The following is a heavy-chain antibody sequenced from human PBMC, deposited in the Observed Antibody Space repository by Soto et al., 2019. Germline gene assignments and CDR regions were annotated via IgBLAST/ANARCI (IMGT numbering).Heavy chain of an antibody. V-gene: IGHV3-7*01. CDR1: GFSYSRSW. CDR2: IKEDGSET. CDR3: ARSPGFYGSATYYDHFFDY. J-gene: IGHJ4*02. D-gene: IGHD3-10*01. Sequence: GGSLRLSCSASGFSYSRSWMNWVRQAPGKGLEWVANIKEDGSETNYLDSVKGRFTISRDNAKNSLYLQMNSLRDEDTAVYYCARSPGFYGSATYYDHFFDYWGQGTLVTVSS.